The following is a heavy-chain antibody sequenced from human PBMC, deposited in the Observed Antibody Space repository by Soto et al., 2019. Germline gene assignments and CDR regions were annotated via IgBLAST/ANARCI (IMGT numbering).Heavy chain of an antibody. CDR2: IRSKANSYAT. D-gene: IGHD3-9*01. CDR1: GFTFSGSA. V-gene: IGHV3-73*01. J-gene: IGHJ4*02. CDR3: TSVRYDILTGYYN. Sequence: GGSLRLSCAASGFTFSGSAMHWVRQASGKGLEWVGRIRSKANSYATAYAASVKGRFTISRDDSKNTAYLQMNSLKTEDTAVYYCTSVRYDILTGYYNWGQGTLVTVFS.